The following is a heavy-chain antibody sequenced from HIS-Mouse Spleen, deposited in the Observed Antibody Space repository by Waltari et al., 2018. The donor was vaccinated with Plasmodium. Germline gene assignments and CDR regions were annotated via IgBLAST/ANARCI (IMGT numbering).Heavy chain of an antibody. V-gene: IGHV3-74*01. D-gene: IGHD6-13*01. CDR3: ARTIAVVGTGDALDI. Sequence: EVQLVESGGGLVQPGGSLRLSCAASGFTLSSYWLHWVRQAPGKGLVWVSRINSDGSSTRYADSVKGRFTISRDNAKNTLYLQMNSLRAEDTAVYYCARTIAVVGTGDALDIWGQGTMVTVSS. CDR1: GFTLSSYW. CDR2: INSDGSST. J-gene: IGHJ3*02.